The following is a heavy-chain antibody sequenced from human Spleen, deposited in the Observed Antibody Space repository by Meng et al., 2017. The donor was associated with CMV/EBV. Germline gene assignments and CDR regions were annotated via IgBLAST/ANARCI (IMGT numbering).Heavy chain of an antibody. V-gene: IGHV3-11*01. Sequence: GESLKISCAASGFTFGDYYMNWIRQAPGKGLEWISYISSSVNAMYYADSMKGRFTISRDNAKNSLYLQMNSLRAEDTAVYYCARGRGYTGVHGMDVWGQGTTVTVSS. CDR2: ISSSVNAM. CDR3: ARGRGYTGVHGMDV. J-gene: IGHJ6*02. CDR1: GFTFGDYY. D-gene: IGHD5-18*01.